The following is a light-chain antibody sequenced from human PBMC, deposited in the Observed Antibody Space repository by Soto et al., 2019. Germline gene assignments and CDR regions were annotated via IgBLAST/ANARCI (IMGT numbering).Light chain of an antibody. V-gene: IGKV3-20*01. J-gene: IGKJ2*01. CDR2: AAS. Sequence: EIVLTQSPGTLSLSPGERATLSCRASQSVANQLIWYQQKPGQAPRLLVYAASTRATGIPDKFSGSGSGTDFTLTISGLEPEDFAVYYCQHYGGSPRTFGQGTKLEIK. CDR1: QSVANQ. CDR3: QHYGGSPRT.